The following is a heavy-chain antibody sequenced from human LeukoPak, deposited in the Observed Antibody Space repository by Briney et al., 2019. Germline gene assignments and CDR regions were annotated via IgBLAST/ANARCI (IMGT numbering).Heavy chain of an antibody. CDR2: ISGSGGST. CDR3: AKIDSSLNWFDP. J-gene: IGHJ5*02. D-gene: IGHD6-13*01. V-gene: IGHV3-23*01. CDR1: GFTFGSYA. Sequence: PGGSLRLSCAASGFTFGSYAMSWVRQAPGKGLEWVSAISGSGGSTYYADSVKGRFTISRDNSKNTLYLQMNSLRAEDTAVYYCAKIDSSLNWFDPWGQGTLVTVSS.